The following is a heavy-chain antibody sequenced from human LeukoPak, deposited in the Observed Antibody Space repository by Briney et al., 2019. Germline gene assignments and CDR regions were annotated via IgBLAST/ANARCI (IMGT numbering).Heavy chain of an antibody. J-gene: IGHJ6*02. D-gene: IGHD1-26*01. V-gene: IGHV3-9*01. CDR1: GFTFDDYA. CDR2: ISWNSGSI. CDR3: AKDIVGSAYYYYGMDV. Sequence: GGSLRLSCAASGFTFDDYAMHWVRQAPGKGLEWVSGISWNSGSIAYADSVKGRFTISRDNARNSLYLQMNSLRAEDTALYYCAKDIVGSAYYYYGMDVWGQGTTVTVSS.